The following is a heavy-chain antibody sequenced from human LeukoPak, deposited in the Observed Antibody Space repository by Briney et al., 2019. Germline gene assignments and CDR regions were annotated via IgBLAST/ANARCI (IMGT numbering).Heavy chain of an antibody. CDR2: VKSDGSDK. Sequence: PGGSLRLSCAASGFTFSAYWMNWVRQAPGKGLEGVATVKSDGSDKYYVNSVKGRFSISRDNANKSLYLQMNSLRAEDTAVYYCARGLSDHGWLLDFWGQGTLVTVSS. J-gene: IGHJ4*02. V-gene: IGHV3-7*01. D-gene: IGHD6-19*01. CDR3: ARGLSDHGWLLDF. CDR1: GFTFSAYW.